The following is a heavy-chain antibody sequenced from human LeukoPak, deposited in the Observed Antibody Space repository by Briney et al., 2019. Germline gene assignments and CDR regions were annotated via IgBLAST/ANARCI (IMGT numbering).Heavy chain of an antibody. CDR1: GFTFGSYD. Sequence: GGSLRLSCAASGFTFGSYDIHWVRQAPGKGLEWVAFIRHDGSNKYYADSVKGRFTISRDNLKNTVYLQMKSLRAEDTAVYYGAKVGSYRPPYYFDYWGQGTLVTVSS. V-gene: IGHV3-30*02. D-gene: IGHD3-16*02. CDR3: AKVGSYRPPYYFDY. CDR2: IRHDGSNK. J-gene: IGHJ4*02.